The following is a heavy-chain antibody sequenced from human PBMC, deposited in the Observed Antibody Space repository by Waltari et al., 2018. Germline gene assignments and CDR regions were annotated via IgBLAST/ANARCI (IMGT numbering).Heavy chain of an antibody. CDR3: ARSGYRYGWGYYYGMDV. Sequence: QVQLQESGPGLVTSSQTLSLTCSVSGGSISSEGFYWSWIRQHPGKGLEWTGYIANSGTYYNPSLKSRVTISRDTSKNQIFLKLSSVTAADTAVYYCARSGYRYGWGYYYGMDVWGQGTTVTVSS. D-gene: IGHD5-18*01. CDR2: IANSGT. J-gene: IGHJ6*02. V-gene: IGHV4-31*03. CDR1: GGSISSEGFY.